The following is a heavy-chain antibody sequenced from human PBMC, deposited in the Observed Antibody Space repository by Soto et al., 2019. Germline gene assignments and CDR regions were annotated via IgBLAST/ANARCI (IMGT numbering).Heavy chain of an antibody. V-gene: IGHV3-23*01. J-gene: IGHJ5*02. CDR1: GFTFSNYA. Sequence: EVHLLESGGGLVQPGGSLTLSCAASGFTFSNYAMSWVRQAPGKGLEWVSAISGGGISTYYADSVRGRFTISRDNSRNTLYLRMNRLRAEDTAVYYCARDAISMVRGTNNWLDPWGQGTLVTVSS. CDR2: ISGGGIST. CDR3: ARDAISMVRGTNNWLDP. D-gene: IGHD3-10*01.